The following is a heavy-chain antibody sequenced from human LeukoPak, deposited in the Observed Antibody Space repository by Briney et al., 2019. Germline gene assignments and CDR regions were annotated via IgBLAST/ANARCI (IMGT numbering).Heavy chain of an antibody. CDR3: AKEPSYYDILTGYYFDY. V-gene: IGHV3-30*18. CDR2: ISYDGSNK. D-gene: IGHD3-9*01. J-gene: IGHJ4*02. CDR1: GFTFSSYG. Sequence: PGGSLRLSCAASGFTFSSYGMHWVRQAPGKGLEWVAVISYDGSNKHYADSVKGRFTISRDNSKNTLYLQMNSLRAEDTAVYYCAKEPSYYDILTGYYFDYWGQGTLVTVSS.